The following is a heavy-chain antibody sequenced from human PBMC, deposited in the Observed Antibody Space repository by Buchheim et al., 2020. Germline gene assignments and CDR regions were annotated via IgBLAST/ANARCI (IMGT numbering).Heavy chain of an antibody. D-gene: IGHD3-3*01. Sequence: EVQLVESGGGLVQPGGSLRLSCAASGFTFSSFWMSWVRQAPGKGLEWVANIKQDGSEKYCVDSVKGRFTISRDNAQTSLYLQMNSLRAEDTAVYYCARAKGDFWSGFYYNWFDPWGQGTL. CDR1: GFTFSSFW. J-gene: IGHJ5*02. CDR2: IKQDGSEK. CDR3: ARAKGDFWSGFYYNWFDP. V-gene: IGHV3-7*01.